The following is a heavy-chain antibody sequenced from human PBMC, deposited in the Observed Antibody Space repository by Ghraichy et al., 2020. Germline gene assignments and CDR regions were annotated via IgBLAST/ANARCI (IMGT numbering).Heavy chain of an antibody. CDR2: IYWNDDK. CDR1: GFLLRTNAVG. Sequence: SGPTLVKPTQTLTLTCTFSGFLLRTNAVGVGWIRQPPGKALEWLALIYWNDDKRYSPSLETRLTITKDTSKNQVVLRMTNMDPVDTATYYCAHILRAYYFDYWGPGTLLTVSS. J-gene: IGHJ4*02. CDR3: AHILRAYYFDY. V-gene: IGHV2-5*01. D-gene: IGHD3-16*01.